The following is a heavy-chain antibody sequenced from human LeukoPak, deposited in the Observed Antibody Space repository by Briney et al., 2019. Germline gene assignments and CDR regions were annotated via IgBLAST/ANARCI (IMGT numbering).Heavy chain of an antibody. CDR2: IYYSGST. CDR3: ARTAMVSYYFDY. V-gene: IGHV4-39*07. CDR1: GGSISSSSYY. D-gene: IGHD5-18*01. J-gene: IGHJ4*02. Sequence: SETLSLTCTVSGGSISSSSYYWGWIRQPPGKGLEWIGSIYYSGSTYYNPSLKSRVTISVDTSKNQFSLKLSSVTAADTAVYYCARTAMVSYYFDYWGQGTLVTVSS.